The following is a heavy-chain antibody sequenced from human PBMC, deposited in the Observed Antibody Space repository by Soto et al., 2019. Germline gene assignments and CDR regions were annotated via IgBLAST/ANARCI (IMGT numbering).Heavy chain of an antibody. D-gene: IGHD4-17*01. Sequence: EVQLVESGGGLVKPGGSLTLSCAASGFTFSSHNMNWVRQAPGKGLEWVSSISSSGSYIYYADSLKGRFTISRDNAKSSLFLQMNSLRAEDTAMYYCARDSLGDNGLIDHWGRGALVTVSS. CDR3: ARDSLGDNGLIDH. CDR2: ISSSGSYI. V-gene: IGHV3-21*01. J-gene: IGHJ4*02. CDR1: GFTFSSHN.